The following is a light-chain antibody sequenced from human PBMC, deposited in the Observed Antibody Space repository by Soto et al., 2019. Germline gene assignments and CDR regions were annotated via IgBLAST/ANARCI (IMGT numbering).Light chain of an antibody. Sequence: EIVMSQSLATLSVSPGERATLSCRASQSLSSDLAWYQQKPGQAPRLLIYGASTRATGIPARFMGSGSGTEFTLTISSLQSEDFALYYCQHYYSWPWTFGQGTKV. CDR3: QHYYSWPWT. CDR1: QSLSSD. CDR2: GAS. V-gene: IGKV3-15*01. J-gene: IGKJ1*01.